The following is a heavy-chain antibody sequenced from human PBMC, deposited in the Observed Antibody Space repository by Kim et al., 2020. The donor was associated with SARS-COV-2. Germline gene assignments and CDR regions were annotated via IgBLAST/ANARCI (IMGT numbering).Heavy chain of an antibody. CDR3: ARETAGAIDY. Sequence: GGSLRLSCAASGFTFSTCVMHWVRQAPGKGLEWVAVISYDGSNEYYTDSVKGRFTISRDNSKNILYVHMNSLRAEDTAVYYCARETAGAIDYWGQGTLVTVSS. V-gene: IGHV3-30*04. CDR2: ISYDGSNE. CDR1: GFTFSTCV. J-gene: IGHJ4*02. D-gene: IGHD6-13*01.